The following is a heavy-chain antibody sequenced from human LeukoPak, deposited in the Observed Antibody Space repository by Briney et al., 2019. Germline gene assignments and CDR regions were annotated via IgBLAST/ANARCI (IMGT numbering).Heavy chain of an antibody. V-gene: IGHV3-7*03. CDR1: GFTFSSYW. CDR2: IKQDGSEK. CDR3: AKDARFYSTDYYFDY. Sequence: GGSLRLSCAASGFTFSSYWMSWVRQAPGKGLEWVANIKQDGSEKYYVDSVKGRFTISRDNAKNSLYLQMNSLRAEDTALYYCAKDARFYSTDYYFDYWGQGTLVTVSS. D-gene: IGHD6-13*01. J-gene: IGHJ4*02.